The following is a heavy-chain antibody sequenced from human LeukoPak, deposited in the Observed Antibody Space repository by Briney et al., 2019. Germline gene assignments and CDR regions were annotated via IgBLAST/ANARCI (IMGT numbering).Heavy chain of an antibody. Sequence: GGSLRLSCAASGFTFTYYNMNWVRQAPGKRLEWVSSISSGSDYIQYADSVKGRFTISRDNAKNSLYLQMNSLRAEDTAVYYCVRGFGDSSDDYYDSSGYGDAFDIWGQGTMVTVSS. CDR1: GFTFTYYN. D-gene: IGHD3-22*01. J-gene: IGHJ3*02. CDR3: VRGFGDSSDDYYDSSGYGDAFDI. CDR2: ISSGSDYI. V-gene: IGHV3-21*06.